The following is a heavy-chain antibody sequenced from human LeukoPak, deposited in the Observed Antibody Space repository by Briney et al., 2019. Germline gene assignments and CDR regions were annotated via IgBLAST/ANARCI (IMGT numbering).Heavy chain of an antibody. CDR3: ARSYSSSSPSDYYYMDV. CDR2: INPNSGVT. Sequence: GASVKVSCKASGYTFTGYYIHWVRQAPGQGLEWMGWINPNSGVTHYPQKFQGRVTMTRDMSTSTVYMELSSLRSEDTAVYYCARSYSSSSPSDYYYMDVWGKGTTVTVSS. D-gene: IGHD6-6*01. CDR1: GYTFTGYY. V-gene: IGHV1-2*02. J-gene: IGHJ6*03.